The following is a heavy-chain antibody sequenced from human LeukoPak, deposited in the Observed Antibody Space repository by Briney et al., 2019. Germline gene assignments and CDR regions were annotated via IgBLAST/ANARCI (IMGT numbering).Heavy chain of an antibody. J-gene: IGHJ3*02. D-gene: IGHD1-26*01. V-gene: IGHV1-18*01. CDR2: ISGYNGYT. CDR3: AGTSVGADAFDI. Sequence: GASVKVSCKASGYTFTNYGISWVRQAPGQGLEWMGWISGYNGYTNYAQKFQGRVTMTTDTSTSTAYMELRSLRSDDTAVYYCAGTSVGADAFDIWGQGTMVTVSS. CDR1: GYTFTNYG.